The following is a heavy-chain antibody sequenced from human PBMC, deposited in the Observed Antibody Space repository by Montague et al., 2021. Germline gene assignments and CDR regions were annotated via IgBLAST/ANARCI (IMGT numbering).Heavy chain of an antibody. CDR3: ARRSSTWPLYYFDY. Sequence: QSVAEVKTPGESLRISCEASGYSFAPYWIGWVRQMPGKGLEWMGIIFPDDSDTKYSPSFQGQVNISADKSISTAYLQWTSLKASDSAMYYCARRSSTWPLYYFDYWGQGTLVIVSS. D-gene: IGHD6-13*01. CDR2: IFPDDSDT. J-gene: IGHJ4*02. CDR1: GYSFAPYW. V-gene: IGHV5-51*01.